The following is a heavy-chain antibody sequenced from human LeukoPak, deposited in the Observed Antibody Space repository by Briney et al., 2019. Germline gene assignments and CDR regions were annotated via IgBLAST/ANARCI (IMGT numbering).Heavy chain of an antibody. D-gene: IGHD2-2*01. V-gene: IGHV3-21*01. Sequence: GGSLRLSCAASGFTFSSYSMNWVRQAPGKGLEGVSSISSSSSYIYYADSVKGRFTISRDNAKNSLYLQMNSMRAEDTAVYYCAREPIRYCSSTSCYYGGPYYYGMDVWGQGTTVTVSS. CDR1: GFTFSSYS. CDR3: AREPIRYCSSTSCYYGGPYYYGMDV. J-gene: IGHJ6*02. CDR2: ISSSSSYI.